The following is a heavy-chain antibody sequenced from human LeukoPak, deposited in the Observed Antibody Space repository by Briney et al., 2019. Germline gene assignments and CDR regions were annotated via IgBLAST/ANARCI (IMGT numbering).Heavy chain of an antibody. Sequence: ASVKVSCKASGYTFTSYGIIWVRQAPGQGLEWMGWISAYNGNTNYAQKCQGRVTMTTDTSTSTAYMELRSLRSDDTAVYYCARDGTCSSTSCYADYWGQGTLVTVSS. V-gene: IGHV1-18*01. J-gene: IGHJ4*02. CDR2: ISAYNGNT. D-gene: IGHD2-2*01. CDR1: GYTFTSYG. CDR3: ARDGTCSSTSCYADY.